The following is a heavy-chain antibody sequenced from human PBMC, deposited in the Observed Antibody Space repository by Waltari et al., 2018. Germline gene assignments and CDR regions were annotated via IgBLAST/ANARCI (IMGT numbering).Heavy chain of an antibody. D-gene: IGHD1-26*01. CDR1: GFTFNTFA. CDR3: AKRRYSGYIDS. CDR2: IYRDDTDT. V-gene: IGHV3-23*03. Sequence: DVQLLESGGGLVQPGGSLRLSCAGSGFTFNTFAMSWVRQAPGKGLEGVSMIYRDDTDTYSADSVKGRFTISRDDSKNTLYLQMNSLTAEDTAIYYCAKRRYSGYIDSWGQGTLVTVSS. J-gene: IGHJ4*02.